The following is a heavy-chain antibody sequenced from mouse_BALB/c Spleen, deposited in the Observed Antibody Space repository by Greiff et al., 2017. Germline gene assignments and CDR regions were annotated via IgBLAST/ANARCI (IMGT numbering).Heavy chain of an antibody. D-gene: IGHD2-3*01. Sequence: EVQLQESGPGLVKPSQSLSLTCTVTGYSITSDYAWNWIRQFPGNKLEWMGYISYSGSTSYNPSLKSRISITRDTSKNQFFLQLNSVTTEDTATYYCARHADGYSSWFAYWGQGTLVTVSA. CDR1: GYSITSDYA. CDR2: ISYSGST. J-gene: IGHJ3*01. V-gene: IGHV3-2*02. CDR3: ARHADGYSSWFAY.